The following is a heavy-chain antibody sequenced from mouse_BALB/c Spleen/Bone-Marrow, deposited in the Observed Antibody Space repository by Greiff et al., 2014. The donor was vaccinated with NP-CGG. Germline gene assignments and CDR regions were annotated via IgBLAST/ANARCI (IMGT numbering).Heavy chain of an antibody. CDR3: TRDWDDAMGY. CDR2: IRLKSNNYAT. J-gene: IGHJ4*01. CDR1: GFTFSGYW. D-gene: IGHD4-1*01. Sequence: EVQLVESGGGLVQPGGSMKLSCVASGFTFSGYWMNWVRQSPEKGLEWVAEIRLKSNNYATHYAESVKGRFTISRDDSKSSVYLQMNNLRAEDTGIYYCTRDWDDAMGYWGQGTSVTVSS. V-gene: IGHV6-6*02.